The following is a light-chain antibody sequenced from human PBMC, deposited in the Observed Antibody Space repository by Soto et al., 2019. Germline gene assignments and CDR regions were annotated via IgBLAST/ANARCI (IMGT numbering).Light chain of an antibody. CDR2: EVS. J-gene: IGLJ1*01. CDR1: SNDVGSYNL. V-gene: IGLV2-23*02. CDR3: CSYAGSSTYV. Sequence: QSALTQPASVSGSPGQSITISCTGTSNDVGSYNLVSWYQQHPGKAPKLMIYEVSKRPSGVSNRFSGSKSGNTASLTISGLQAEDEADYYCCSYAGSSTYVFGTGDQGHRP.